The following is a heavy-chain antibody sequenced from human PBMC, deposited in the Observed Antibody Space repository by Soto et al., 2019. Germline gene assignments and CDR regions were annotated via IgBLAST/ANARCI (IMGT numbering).Heavy chain of an antibody. CDR1: GFTFSSYG. V-gene: IGHV3-33*01. D-gene: IGHD1-26*01. J-gene: IGHJ4*02. CDR3: ERESENLSGSYGPFDY. Sequence: PGGSLRLSCAASGFTFSSYGMHWVRQAPGKGLEWVAVIWYDGSNKYYVDSVKGRFTISRDNSKNTLYLQMNSLRAEDTAVYYCERESENLSGSYGPFDYWGQVMLVTVSS. CDR2: IWYDGSNK.